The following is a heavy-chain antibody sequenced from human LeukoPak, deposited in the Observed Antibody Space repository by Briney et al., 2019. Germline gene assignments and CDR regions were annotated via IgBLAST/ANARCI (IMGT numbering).Heavy chain of an antibody. D-gene: IGHD1-14*01. CDR2: INADGSTA. J-gene: IGHJ3*01. V-gene: IGHV3-74*01. Sequence: GGSLRLSCAASGFTFSSYAMSWVRQAPGKGLEWVSLINADGSTATYADSVKGRFTISRDNARNTLSLQMNSLTIEDTAVYYCVVVVEPPDSDGFDVWGQGTMITVSS. CDR3: VVVVEPPDSDGFDV. CDR1: GFTFSSYA.